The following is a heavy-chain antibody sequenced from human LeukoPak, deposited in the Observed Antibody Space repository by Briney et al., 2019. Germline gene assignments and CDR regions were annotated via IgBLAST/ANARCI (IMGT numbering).Heavy chain of an antibody. CDR2: ISSRGAPQ. V-gene: IGHV3-11*01. Sequence: GGSLRLSCAAFGFTFSDYYMSWIRQAPGMGLEWVSYISSRGAPQYYADSVKGRFTLSRDNAKNSLYLQMSSLRAEDSAVYYCARHYYDDSGYYYFDYWGQGTLVTVSS. CDR3: ARHYYDDSGYYYFDY. J-gene: IGHJ4*02. CDR1: GFTFSDYY. D-gene: IGHD3-22*01.